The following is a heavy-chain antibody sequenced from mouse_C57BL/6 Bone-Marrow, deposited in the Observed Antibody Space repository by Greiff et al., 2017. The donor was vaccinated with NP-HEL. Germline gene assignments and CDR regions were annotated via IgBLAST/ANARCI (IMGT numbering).Heavy chain of an antibody. CDR1: GFTFSDYG. J-gene: IGHJ4*01. V-gene: IGHV5-17*01. Sequence: EVKVVESGGGLVKPGGSLKLSCAASGFTFSDYGMHWVRQAPEKGLEWVAYISSGSSTIYYADTVKGRFTISRDNAKNTLFLQMTSLRSEDTAMYYCANHSNLSYYAMDYWGQGTSVTVSS. CDR2: ISSGSSTI. CDR3: ANHSNLSYYAMDY. D-gene: IGHD2-5*01.